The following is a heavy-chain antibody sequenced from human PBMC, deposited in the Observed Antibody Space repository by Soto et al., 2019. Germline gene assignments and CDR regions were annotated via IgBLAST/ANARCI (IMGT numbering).Heavy chain of an antibody. J-gene: IGHJ6*02. V-gene: IGHV5-51*01. CDR2: IYPGDSDT. Sequence: PGESLKISCKGSGYGFTSYWIGWVRQMPGKGLEWMGIIYPGDSDTRYSPSFQGQVTISADKSISTAYLQWSSLKASDTAMYYCARHYPQPGSYGGMYYYYGMDVWGQGTTVTVSS. CDR3: ARHYPQPGSYGGMYYYYGMDV. D-gene: IGHD1-26*01. CDR1: GYGFTSYW.